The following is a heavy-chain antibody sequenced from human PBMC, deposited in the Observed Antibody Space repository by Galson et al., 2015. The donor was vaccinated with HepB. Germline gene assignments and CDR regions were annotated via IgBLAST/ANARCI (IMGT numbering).Heavy chain of an antibody. Sequence: SETLSLTCTVSGGSIRSSSYYWGWIRQPPGKGLEWIGTFYYRESPYYNPSLKSRVTISEDSSKNQFSLNLTFVTAADTAVYYCARHILDTSAFFENWGQGTLVAVSS. V-gene: IGHV4-39*01. CDR3: ARHILDTSAFFEN. CDR1: GGSIRSSSYY. D-gene: IGHD3-10*01. J-gene: IGHJ4*02. CDR2: FYYRESP.